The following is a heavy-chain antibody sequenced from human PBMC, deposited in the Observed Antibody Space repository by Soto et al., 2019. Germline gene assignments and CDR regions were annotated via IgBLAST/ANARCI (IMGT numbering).Heavy chain of an antibody. CDR2: INAGNGNT. Sequence: ASVKVSCKASGYTFTSYAMHWVRQAPGQRLEWMGWINAGNGNTKYSQKFQGRVTITRDTSASTAYMELSSLRSEDTAVYYCAREDIVATHYYYYYGMDVWGQGTTVTVS. CDR1: GYTFTSYA. J-gene: IGHJ6*02. D-gene: IGHD5-12*01. V-gene: IGHV1-3*01. CDR3: AREDIVATHYYYYYGMDV.